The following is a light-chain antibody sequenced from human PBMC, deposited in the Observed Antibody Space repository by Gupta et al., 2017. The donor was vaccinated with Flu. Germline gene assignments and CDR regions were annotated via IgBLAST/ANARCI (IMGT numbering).Light chain of an antibody. CDR1: SVNIVGNT. V-gene: IGLV1-44*01. J-gene: IGLJ2*01. CDR3: TSLDDSLNGVL. Sequence: VTISGAGSSVNIVGNTVRGDQQPPGATPKLLVYNNNRRPSVVPCRISGTKCGTSASLTISGLQSEDEADYYCTSLDDSLNGVLFGGGTKLTVL. CDR2: NNN.